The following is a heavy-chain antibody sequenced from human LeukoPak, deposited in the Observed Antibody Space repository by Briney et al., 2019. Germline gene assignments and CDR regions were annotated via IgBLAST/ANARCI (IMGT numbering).Heavy chain of an antibody. D-gene: IGHD1-26*01. V-gene: IGHV4-59*01. J-gene: IGHJ3*02. CDR3: ARIDTTLDAFDI. Sequence: SETLSLTCTVSGGSISSYYWSWIRQPPGKGLEWIGHIYYSGSTNYNPSLKSRVTISVHTSKNQFSLKLSSVTAADTAVYYCARIDTTLDAFDIWGQGTMVTVSS. CDR2: IYYSGST. CDR1: GGSISSYY.